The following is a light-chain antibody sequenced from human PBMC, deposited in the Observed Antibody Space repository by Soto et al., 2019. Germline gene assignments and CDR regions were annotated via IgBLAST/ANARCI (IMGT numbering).Light chain of an antibody. J-gene: IGKJ4*01. V-gene: IGKV3-11*01. CDR1: QTVSRY. CDR3: LQRGDWPPS. CDR2: DAF. Sequence: EIVLTQPPATLSLSPGERATLSCRASQTVSRYLSWYQQKPGQAPRLLIYDAFNRAPGIPARFSGSGSGTDFSLTISSLEPEDFAVYYCLQRGDWPPSFGGGTKVEI.